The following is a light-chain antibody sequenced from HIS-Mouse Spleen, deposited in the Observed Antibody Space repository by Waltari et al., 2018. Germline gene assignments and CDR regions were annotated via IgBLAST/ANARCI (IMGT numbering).Light chain of an antibody. CDR3: QQYNSYPYT. CDR2: KAS. V-gene: IGKV1-5*03. CDR1: QSISSW. Sequence: DIQMTQSPSTLSASVGDRVTITCRASQSISSWLAWYQQKPGKAPKLLIYKASSLERGVPSKVRGSGSGTEITLTISSLQPDDFATYYCQQYNSYPYTFGQGTKLEIK. J-gene: IGKJ2*01.